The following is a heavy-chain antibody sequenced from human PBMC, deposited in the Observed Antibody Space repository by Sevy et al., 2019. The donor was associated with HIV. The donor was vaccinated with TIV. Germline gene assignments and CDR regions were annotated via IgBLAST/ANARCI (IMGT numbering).Heavy chain of an antibody. V-gene: IGHV3-30*04. CDR2: ISYDGSNK. CDR1: GFTFSSYA. D-gene: IGHD3-3*01. CDR3: ARDPTRITIFGVVPDISYYYYGMDV. J-gene: IGHJ6*02. Sequence: GGSLRLSCAASGFTFSSYAMHWVRQAPGKGLEWVAVISYDGSNKYYADSVKGRFTISRDNSKNTLYLQMNSLRAEDTAVYYGARDPTRITIFGVVPDISYYYYGMDVWGQGTTVTVSS.